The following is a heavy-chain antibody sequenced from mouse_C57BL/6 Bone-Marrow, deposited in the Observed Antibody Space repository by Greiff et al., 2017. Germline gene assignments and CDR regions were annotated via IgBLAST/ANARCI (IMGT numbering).Heavy chain of an antibody. CDR3: ARDAGDGSFAY. J-gene: IGHJ3*01. Sequence: EVKLMESGGGLVQSGRSLRLSCATSGFTFSDFYMEWVRQAPGKGLEWIAASRNKANDYTTEYSASVKGRFIVSRDTSQSILYLQMNALRAEDTAIYYCARDAGDGSFAYWGQGTLVTVSA. V-gene: IGHV7-1*01. D-gene: IGHD2-3*01. CDR2: SRNKANDYTT. CDR1: GFTFSDFY.